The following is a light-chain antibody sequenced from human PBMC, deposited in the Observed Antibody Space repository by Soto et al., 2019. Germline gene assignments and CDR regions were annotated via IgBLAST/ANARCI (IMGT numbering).Light chain of an antibody. CDR3: SSHAGSKRV. CDR2: EVN. V-gene: IGLV2-8*01. J-gene: IGLJ1*01. CDR1: SSDVGGYNY. Sequence: QSVLPQPPSASGSPGQSVPISCTGTSSDVGGYNYVSWYQQHPGKAPKLMIYEVNKRPSGVPDRVSGSKSGNTASLTVSGIQAEDEGDYYCSSHAGSKRVFGTGTKVTVL.